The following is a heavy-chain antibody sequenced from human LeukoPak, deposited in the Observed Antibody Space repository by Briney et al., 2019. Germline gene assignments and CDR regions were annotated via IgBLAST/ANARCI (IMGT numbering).Heavy chain of an antibody. V-gene: IGHV4-59*01. Sequence: PSETLSLTCTVSGGSINSYCWSWLRQPPGRGLEWIGYIYYTGTTNYNPSLKSRVAISVDTSKNQFSLKLSSVTAADTAVYYCVRDKGDGTRPSSERFDYWGQGTLVTVSS. CDR1: GGSINSYC. D-gene: IGHD5-24*01. CDR2: IYYTGTT. J-gene: IGHJ4*02. CDR3: VRDKGDGTRPSSERFDY.